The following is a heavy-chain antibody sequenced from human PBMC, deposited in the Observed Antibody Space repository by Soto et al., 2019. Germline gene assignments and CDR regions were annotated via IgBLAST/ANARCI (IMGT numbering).Heavy chain of an antibody. CDR3: AREPEDGVPGDF. CDR2: IIVSHGRP. CDR1: GYTFTSHT. J-gene: IGHJ4*02. D-gene: IGHD2-8*01. Sequence: QVQLVQSGAEVKEPGASVKVSCKASGYTFTSHTIHWARQAPGQGLEWMGWIIVSHGRPRIAPQFQGRVTFTTAASATTAYMELNSLTSEDTAVYFCAREPEDGVPGDFWGQGTLVVVSS. V-gene: IGHV1-3*01.